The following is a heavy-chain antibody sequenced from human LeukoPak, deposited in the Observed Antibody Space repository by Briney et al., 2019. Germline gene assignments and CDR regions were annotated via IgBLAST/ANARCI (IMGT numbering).Heavy chain of an antibody. CDR2: IANAGDT. CDR3: ASRDPCSGSVCYGLRY. V-gene: IGHV3-23*01. D-gene: IGHD2-15*01. Sequence: GGSLRLSCTASGFRFSTSDVTWVRQSPGQGLEWVSAIANAGDTYYIDSVKGRFTISRDDSKNAVVLRMNSLRAEDTAIYYCASRDPCSGSVCYGLRYWGQGTLVTVSS. J-gene: IGHJ4*02. CDR1: GFRFSTSD.